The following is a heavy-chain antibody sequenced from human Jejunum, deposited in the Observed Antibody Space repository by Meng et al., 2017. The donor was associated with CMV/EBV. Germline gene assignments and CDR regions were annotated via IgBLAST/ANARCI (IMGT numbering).Heavy chain of an antibody. D-gene: IGHD3-22*01. J-gene: IGHJ4*02. Sequence: QITLKVSGPTLVNPTPTLTLTFTFSGLSLSISGVCGGWIRQPPGKALEWLALIYWDDDKRYSPSLKSRLTITKDTSKNQVVLTMTNVDPVDTATYYCTHRPMTSAYYYFDYWGQGTLVTVSS. CDR2: IYWDDDK. CDR1: GLSLSISGVC. CDR3: THRPMTSAYYYFDY. V-gene: IGHV2-5*02.